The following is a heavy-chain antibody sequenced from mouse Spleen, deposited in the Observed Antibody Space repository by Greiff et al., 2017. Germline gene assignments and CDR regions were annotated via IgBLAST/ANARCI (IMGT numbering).Heavy chain of an antibody. CDR3: TREYDGEMDY. CDR1: GYTFTDYE. V-gene: IGHV1-15*01. D-gene: IGHD2-14*01. Sequence: QVQLQQSGAELVRPGASVTLSCKASGYTFTDYEMHWVKQTPVHGLEWIGAIDPETGGTAYNQKFKGKAILTADKSSSTAYMELRSLTSEDSAVYYCTREYDGEMDYWGQGTSVTVSS. J-gene: IGHJ4*01. CDR2: IDPETGGT.